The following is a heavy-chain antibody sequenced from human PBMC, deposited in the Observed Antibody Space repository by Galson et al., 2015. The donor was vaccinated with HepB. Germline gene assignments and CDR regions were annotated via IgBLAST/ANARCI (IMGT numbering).Heavy chain of an antibody. CDR2: IKKDVSDR. J-gene: IGHJ4*02. CDR3: AKVFPEKTDGWYRQALYYFDS. D-gene: IGHD6-19*01. CDR1: GFTFSNYW. V-gene: IGHV3-7*05. Sequence: SLRLSCAVSGFTFSNYWMSWVRQAPGKGLEWVANIKKDVSDRRYVDSVKGRFTISRDNSQNTLFLQMNSLGADDTAIYFCAKVFPEKTDGWYRQALYYFDSWGQGTRVTVSS.